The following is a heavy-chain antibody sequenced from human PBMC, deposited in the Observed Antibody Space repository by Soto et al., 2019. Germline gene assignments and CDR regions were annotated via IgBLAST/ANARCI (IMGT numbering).Heavy chain of an antibody. CDR2: FDPEDGET. J-gene: IGHJ4*02. CDR1: GYTLTELS. CDR3: ARDVFYHHRTGSPSHFFDF. D-gene: IGHD3-9*01. Sequence: ASVKVSCKVSGYTLTELSMHWVRQAPGKGLEWMGGFDPEDGETIYAQKFQGRVTLTTDTSASTAYMELSSLRSEDTALYYCARDVFYHHRTGSPSHFFDFWGQGSLVTVSS. V-gene: IGHV1-24*01.